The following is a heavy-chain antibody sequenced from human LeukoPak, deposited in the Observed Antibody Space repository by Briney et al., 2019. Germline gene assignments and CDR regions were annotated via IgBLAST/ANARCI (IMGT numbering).Heavy chain of an antibody. CDR2: IYPGDSDT. Sequence: GESLKISCKGSGYSFTSYWIGWVRQMPGKGLEWMGIIYPGDSDTRYSPSFQGQVTISADKSISTAYLQWSSLKASDTAMYYCARQLYGGYGSYYYYGMDVWGQGTTVTVSS. CDR3: ARQLYGGYGSYYYYGMDV. CDR1: GYSFTSYW. V-gene: IGHV5-51*01. J-gene: IGHJ6*02. D-gene: IGHD5-12*01.